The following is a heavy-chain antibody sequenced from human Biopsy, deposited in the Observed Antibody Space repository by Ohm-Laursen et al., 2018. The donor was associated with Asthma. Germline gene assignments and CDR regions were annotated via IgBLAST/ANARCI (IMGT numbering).Heavy chain of an antibody. CDR3: ARDRYNDFWGGYYPTAFDH. J-gene: IGHJ4*02. CDR1: GFTVSTNG. D-gene: IGHD3-3*01. Sequence: GSLRLSCAASGFTVSTNGMSWVRQPPGKGLEWVSYISRSSDTIHYADSVRGRFTISRDNARNSLYLQMNSLRDEDTAAYYCARDRYNDFWGGYYPTAFDHWGQGTLVTVSS. V-gene: IGHV3-48*02. CDR2: ISRSSDTI.